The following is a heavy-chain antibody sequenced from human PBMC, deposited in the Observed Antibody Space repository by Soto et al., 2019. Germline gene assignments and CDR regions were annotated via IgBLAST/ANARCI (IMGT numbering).Heavy chain of an antibody. CDR3: ARDLTYGRFDY. V-gene: IGHV3-48*01. CDR2: ISGSSSTI. CDR1: GFTFSSYS. D-gene: IGHD4-17*01. J-gene: IGHJ4*02. Sequence: EVQLVESGGGLVQPGGSLRLSCAASGFTFSSYSMNWVRQAPGKGLGWVSYISGSSSTIYYADSVKGRFTISRDNAKNSLYLQMNSLRAEDTAVYYCARDLTYGRFDYWGQGTLVTVSS.